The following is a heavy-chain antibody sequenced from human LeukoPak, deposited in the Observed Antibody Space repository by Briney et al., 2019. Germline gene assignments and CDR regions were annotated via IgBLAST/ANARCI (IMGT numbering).Heavy chain of an antibody. V-gene: IGHV1-8*01. D-gene: IGHD6-19*01. CDR1: GYTFNNYD. CDR2: MNPNSGNT. CDR3: ARKTRPGSVAASPKMNYYGMDV. J-gene: IGHJ6*02. Sequence: ASVKVSCKASGYTFNNYDINWVRQAPGQGLEWMGWMNPNSGNTGYAQKFQGRFTLTRETFISTAYMELSSLRSEDTAVYYCARKTRPGSVAASPKMNYYGMDVWGQGTTVTVSS.